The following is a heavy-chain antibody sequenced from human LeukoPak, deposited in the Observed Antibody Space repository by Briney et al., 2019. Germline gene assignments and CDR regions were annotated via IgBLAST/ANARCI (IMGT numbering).Heavy chain of an antibody. Sequence: SVKVSCKASGGTFSSYAISWVRKPPEQGLKWRGGIFPILGIANYAQKFQGRVTITADKSTSTAYMELSSLRSEDTAVYYCARDPGTSSTYYYYYGMDVWGQGTTVTVSS. V-gene: IGHV1-69*10. CDR1: GGTFSSYA. CDR2: IFPILGIA. D-gene: IGHD2-2*01. CDR3: ARDPGTSSTYYYYYGMDV. J-gene: IGHJ6*02.